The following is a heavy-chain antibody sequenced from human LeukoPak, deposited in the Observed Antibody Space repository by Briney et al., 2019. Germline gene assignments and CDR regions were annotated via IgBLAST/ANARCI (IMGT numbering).Heavy chain of an antibody. Sequence: SETESLTCAVSGGSISSSNWWSRVRQPPGKGLEWIGEIYHSGSTNYNPSLKSRVTISVDKSKDRFSLKLSSVTAADTAVYYCAREGLYCTNGVCSGWFDPWGQGTLVTVSS. D-gene: IGHD2-8*01. J-gene: IGHJ5*02. CDR2: IYHSGST. CDR3: AREGLYCTNGVCSGWFDP. CDR1: GGSISSSNW. V-gene: IGHV4-4*02.